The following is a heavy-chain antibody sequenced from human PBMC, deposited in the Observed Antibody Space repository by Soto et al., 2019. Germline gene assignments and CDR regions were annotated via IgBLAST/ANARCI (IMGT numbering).Heavy chain of an antibody. CDR3: AGVSPYSSTGYFEY. CDR2: TYYSSKWYN. CDR1: GDSVSSNSFA. V-gene: IGHV6-1*01. D-gene: IGHD6-19*01. Sequence: QVQLQQSGPGLVKPSQTLSLTCAISGDSVSSNSFAWNWIRQSPSRGLEWLGSTYYSSKWYNDYTVSVKGRITIHPDASKNHCSLRLGCVTPEETAVYFRAGVSPYSSTGYFEYWGQGSPVTVS. J-gene: IGHJ4*02.